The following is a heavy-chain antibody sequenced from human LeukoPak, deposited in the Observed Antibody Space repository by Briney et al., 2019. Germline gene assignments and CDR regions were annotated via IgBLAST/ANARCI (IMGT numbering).Heavy chain of an antibody. Sequence: GASVKVSCKASGYTFTGYYMHWVRQAPEQGLEWMGWINPNTGGTNYAQKFQGRVTMTRDTSINTAYMELSSLRSDDTAVYYCARDGTGSDSYYGDYYYYYYMDVWGKGTTVTISS. CDR1: GYTFTGYY. CDR3: ARDGTGSDSYYGDYYYYYYMDV. J-gene: IGHJ6*03. D-gene: IGHD3-10*01. CDR2: INPNTGGT. V-gene: IGHV1-2*02.